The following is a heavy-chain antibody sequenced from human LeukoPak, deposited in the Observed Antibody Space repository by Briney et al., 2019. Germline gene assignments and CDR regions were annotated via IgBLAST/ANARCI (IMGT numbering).Heavy chain of an antibody. Sequence: SETLSLTCAVYGASFSGYYWHWIRQSPGKGLEWLGGIYHSGGTYYNPSLKSRVTISVDTSKNQFSRKLSSVTAAYTAVYYCARARSSWYGWFDPWGQGTLVTVSS. CDR3: ARARSSWYGWFDP. CDR2: IYHSGGT. D-gene: IGHD6-13*01. J-gene: IGHJ5*02. V-gene: IGHV4-34*01. CDR1: GASFSGYY.